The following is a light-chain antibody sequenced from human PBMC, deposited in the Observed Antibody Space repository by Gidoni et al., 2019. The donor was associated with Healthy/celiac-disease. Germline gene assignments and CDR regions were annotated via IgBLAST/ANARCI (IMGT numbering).Light chain of an antibody. Sequence: EIVMTQSPATLSVSPGERATLSCRASQSVSSNSAWYQQKPGQAPRLLIYGASTRATGIPARFSGSGSGTEFTLTINSLQSEDFAVYYCQQYNNWPPYSFGQGTKLEIK. CDR1: QSVSSN. CDR2: GAS. V-gene: IGKV3-15*01. CDR3: QQYNNWPPYS. J-gene: IGKJ2*03.